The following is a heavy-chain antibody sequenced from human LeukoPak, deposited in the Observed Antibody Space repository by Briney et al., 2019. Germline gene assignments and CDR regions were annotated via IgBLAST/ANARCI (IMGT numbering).Heavy chain of an antibody. D-gene: IGHD3-3*01. CDR1: GFTFSSYA. Sequence: PGGSLRLSCAASGFTFSSYAMSWVRQAPGKGLEWVSAISGSGGSTYYADSAKGRFTISRDNSKNTLYLQMNSLRAEDTAVYYCAKDSRGRFLEWLSNKYYFDYWGQGTLVTVSS. CDR3: AKDSRGRFLEWLSNKYYFDY. V-gene: IGHV3-23*01. J-gene: IGHJ4*02. CDR2: ISGSGGST.